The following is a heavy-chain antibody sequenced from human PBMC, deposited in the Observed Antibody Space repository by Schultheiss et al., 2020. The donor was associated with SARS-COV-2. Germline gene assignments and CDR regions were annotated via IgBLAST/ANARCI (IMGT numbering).Heavy chain of an antibody. J-gene: IGHJ4*02. CDR2: ISYDGSNK. Sequence: GGSLRLSCAASGFTFSSYAMSWVRQAPGKGLEWVAVISYDGSNKYYADSVEGRFTISRDNSKNTLYLQMNSLRVEDTAVYYCARDSDYGDYVIDYWGQGTLVTVSS. CDR1: GFTFSSYA. D-gene: IGHD4-17*01. CDR3: ARDSDYGDYVIDY. V-gene: IGHV3-30*04.